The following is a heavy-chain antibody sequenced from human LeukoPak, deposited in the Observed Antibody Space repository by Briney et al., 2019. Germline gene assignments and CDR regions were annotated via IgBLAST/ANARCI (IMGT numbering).Heavy chain of an antibody. Sequence: GRSLRLSCAASGFTFDDYGMHWVRQAPGTGLEWVAGISWNSGTIGYADSVKGRFTISRDNAKNSLYLQLNSLRAEDTALYYCAKGGGYSGYDRGPLHFWGQGTMVIVSS. CDR1: GFTFDDYG. D-gene: IGHD5-12*01. CDR2: ISWNSGTI. V-gene: IGHV3-9*01. CDR3: AKGGGYSGYDRGPLHF. J-gene: IGHJ3*01.